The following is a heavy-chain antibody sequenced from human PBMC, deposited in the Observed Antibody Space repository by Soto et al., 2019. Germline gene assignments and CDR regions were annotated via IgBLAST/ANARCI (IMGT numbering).Heavy chain of an antibody. Sequence: ASVKVSFPASGYTFTSYAMHWVRQAPGQRLEWMGWINAGNGNTKYSQKFQGRVTITRDTSASTAYMELSSLRSEDTAVYYCARSRYSNYPLYYYGMDVWGQGTTVTVSS. V-gene: IGHV1-3*01. J-gene: IGHJ6*02. CDR3: ARSRYSNYPLYYYGMDV. D-gene: IGHD4-4*01. CDR2: INAGNGNT. CDR1: GYTFTSYA.